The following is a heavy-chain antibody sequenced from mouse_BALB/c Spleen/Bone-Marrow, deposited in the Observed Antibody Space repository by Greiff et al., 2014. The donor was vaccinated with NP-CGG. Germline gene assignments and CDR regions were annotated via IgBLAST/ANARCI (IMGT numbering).Heavy chain of an antibody. V-gene: IGHV14-3*02. CDR3: AHDAPFTY. D-gene: IGHD2-3*01. CDR2: IDPASGNT. CDR1: GFNIKDTF. Sequence: EVKLVESGADLVKPGASVMLSCTTSGFNIKDTFMHWVKQRPEQGLEWIGRIDPASGNTKYDPKFQGKATITADTSSNKVSLQLSGLTSEDTAVYYCAHDAPFTYWGQGTLVTVSA. J-gene: IGHJ3*01.